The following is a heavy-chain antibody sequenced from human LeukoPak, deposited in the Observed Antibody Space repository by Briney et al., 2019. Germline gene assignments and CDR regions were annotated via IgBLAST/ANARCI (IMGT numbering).Heavy chain of an antibody. V-gene: IGHV3-7*01. D-gene: IGHD2-15*01. CDR2: ISPDGNRE. CDR3: ASTVPYCSSGTCAL. Sequence: GGSLRLSCAASGLTFSSYWMTWVRQGPGKGLEWVATISPDGNRENYVDSVKGRFSISRDNAKNSLFLQMRSLRAEDTAMYYCASTVPYCSSGTCALGGQGTLVTVSS. CDR1: GLTFSSYW. J-gene: IGHJ4*02.